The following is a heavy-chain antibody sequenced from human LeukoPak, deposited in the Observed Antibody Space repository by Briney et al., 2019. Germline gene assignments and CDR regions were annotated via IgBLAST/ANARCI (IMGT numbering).Heavy chain of an antibody. CDR2: INPNSGGT. CDR1: GYTFTGYY. J-gene: IGHJ5*02. D-gene: IGHD2-2*02. CDR3: ARATGYCSSTSCYTAWFDP. Sequence: ASVKVSCKASGYTFTGYYMHWVRQAPGQGLEWMGWINPNSGGTYYAQKFQGRVTMTRDTSISTAYMELSRLRSDDTAVYYCARATGYCSSTSCYTAWFDPWGQGTLVTVSS. V-gene: IGHV1-2*02.